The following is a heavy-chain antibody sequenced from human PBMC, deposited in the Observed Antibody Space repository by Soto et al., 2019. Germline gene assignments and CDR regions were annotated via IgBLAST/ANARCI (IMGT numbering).Heavy chain of an antibody. V-gene: IGHV1-69*13. Sequence: GASLKVSCKSSGGPFSSYAISWVRQAPGQGLEWMGGIIPIFGTANYAQKFQGRVTITADESTSTAYMELSSLRSEDTAVYYCARYYYYDSSDYYPFDYWGQGTLVTVSS. J-gene: IGHJ4*02. CDR2: IIPIFGTA. D-gene: IGHD3-22*01. CDR1: GGPFSSYA. CDR3: ARYYYYDSSDYYPFDY.